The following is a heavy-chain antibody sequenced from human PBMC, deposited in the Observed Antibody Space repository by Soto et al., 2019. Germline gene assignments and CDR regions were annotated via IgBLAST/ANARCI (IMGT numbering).Heavy chain of an antibody. V-gene: IGHV3-15*01. CDR2: IKSESDGGTT. D-gene: IGHD2-15*01. Sequence: EVQLVESGGGLVTTGGSLRLSCAASRSTLINAWMAWVRQAPGKGLEWVAHIKSESDGGTTDYAAPVKGRFTIARDTSKNTFVLQMNSHTTEDTGVYYCTVLNKGYCLGSPCYSLRFGPWGQGTLVTVSS. CDR1: RSTLINAW. J-gene: IGHJ5*02. CDR3: TVLNKGYCLGSPCYSLRFGP.